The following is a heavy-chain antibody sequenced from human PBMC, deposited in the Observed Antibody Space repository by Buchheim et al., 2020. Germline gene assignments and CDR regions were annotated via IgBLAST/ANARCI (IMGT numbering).Heavy chain of an antibody. D-gene: IGHD4-11*01. V-gene: IGHV4-39*07. Sequence: QLQLQESGPGLVKPSETLSLTCTVSGGSISSNRYYWGWIRQPPGKGLEWIGNIYYSWITYYNPSLKSRVTISIDTSKNQFSLKLRSVTAADMAVYYCSRAVTAKYYGMDVWGQGTT. CDR3: SRAVTAKYYGMDV. CDR2: IYYSWIT. CDR1: GGSISSNRYY. J-gene: IGHJ6*02.